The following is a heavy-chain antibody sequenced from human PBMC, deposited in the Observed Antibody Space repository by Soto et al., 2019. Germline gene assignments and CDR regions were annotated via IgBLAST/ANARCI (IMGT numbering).Heavy chain of an antibody. J-gene: IGHJ6*04. CDR3: AGFPETEYHLLFYLSSRAV. CDR2: IYYSGST. CDR1: GGSISSYY. Sequence: PSETLSLTCTVSGGSISSYYWSWIRQPPGKGLEWIGYIYYSGSTNYNPSLKSRVTISVDTSKNQFSLKLSSVTAADTAVYYCAGFPETEYHLLFYLSSRAVWGKGTTVTVSS. V-gene: IGHV4-59*01. D-gene: IGHD2-2*01.